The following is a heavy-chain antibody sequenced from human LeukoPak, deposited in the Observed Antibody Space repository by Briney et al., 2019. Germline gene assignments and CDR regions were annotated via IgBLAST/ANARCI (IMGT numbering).Heavy chain of an antibody. V-gene: IGHV3-30*02. Sequence: GGSLRLSCAASGFTFSSYGMHWVRQAPGKGLEWVAFIRYDGSNKYYADSVKGRFTISRDNSKNTLYLQMNSLRAEDTAVYYCWSWELRFMDYWGQGTLVTVSS. CDR1: GFTFSSYG. D-gene: IGHD1-26*01. J-gene: IGHJ4*02. CDR3: WSWELRFMDY. CDR2: IRYDGSNK.